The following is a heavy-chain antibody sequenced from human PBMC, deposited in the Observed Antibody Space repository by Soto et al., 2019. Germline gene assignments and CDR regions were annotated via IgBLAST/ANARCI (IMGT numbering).Heavy chain of an antibody. CDR1: GVPFSSYA. D-gene: IGHD3-3*01. CDR2: ISRSGGRT. J-gene: IGHJ6*02. CDR3: AKDSYFDSWSGEQHYYDDGMDI. V-gene: IGHV3-23*01. Sequence: GGSLRLSCEASGVPFSSYAVTWVRQAPGKGLEWVSGISRSGGRTYFADSVKGRFTISRDNSKNTVYLQMNSLRADDTALYYCAKDSYFDSWSGEQHYYDDGMDIWGQGTTVTVSS.